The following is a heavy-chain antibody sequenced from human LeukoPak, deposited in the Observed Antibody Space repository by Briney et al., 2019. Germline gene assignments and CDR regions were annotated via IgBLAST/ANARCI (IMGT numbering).Heavy chain of an antibody. V-gene: IGHV3-64D*06. CDR3: VKSSITMVRGVPD. Sequence: GGSLRLSCSASGFTFGSYAMHWVRQAPGKRLEYVSAISSNGGSTCYADSVKGRFTISRDNSKNALYLQMSSLRTEDTAVYYCVKSSITMVRGVPDWGQGTLVTVSS. J-gene: IGHJ4*02. CDR2: ISSNGGST. D-gene: IGHD3-10*01. CDR1: GFTFGSYA.